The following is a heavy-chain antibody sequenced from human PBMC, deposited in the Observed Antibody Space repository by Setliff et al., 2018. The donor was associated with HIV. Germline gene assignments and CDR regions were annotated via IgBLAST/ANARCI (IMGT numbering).Heavy chain of an antibody. CDR3: ARSRPQISIFGLVQDY. CDR2: MSPKSGNT. J-gene: IGHJ4*02. V-gene: IGHV1-8*02. CDR1: GYTFTNYD. D-gene: IGHD3-3*01. Sequence: ASVKVSCKASGYTFTNYDINWVRQATGQGLEWMGWMSPKSGNTGYAQKFQGRVTMTRNTSISTVYMELSSLRTEDTAVYYCARSRPQISIFGLVQDYWGQGTLVTVSS.